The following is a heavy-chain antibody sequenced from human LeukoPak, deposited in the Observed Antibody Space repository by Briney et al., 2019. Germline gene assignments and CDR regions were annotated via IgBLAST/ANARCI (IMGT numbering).Heavy chain of an antibody. V-gene: IGHV3-7*02. J-gene: IGHJ4*02. CDR3: ARVFGATNFDY. Sequence: GGSQRLSCAASGXTFSSYWMTWVRQAPGKGLEWVANIKQDGSEKYYVDSVKGRFTISRDTSKNTLYLQMNSLRAEDTAVYYCARVFGATNFDYWGQGTLVTVSS. D-gene: IGHD4/OR15-4a*01. CDR1: GXTFSSYW. CDR2: IKQDGSEK.